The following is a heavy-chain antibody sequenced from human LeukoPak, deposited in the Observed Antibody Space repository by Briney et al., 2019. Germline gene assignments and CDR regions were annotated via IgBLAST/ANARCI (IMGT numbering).Heavy chain of an antibody. D-gene: IGHD6-13*01. CDR3: ARRADRGAAGSRAGWFDP. J-gene: IGHJ5*02. CDR1: GGSISSSNW. CDR2: IYHSGST. V-gene: IGHV4-4*02. Sequence: SETLSLTCAVSGGSISSSNWWSWVRQPPGKGLEWIGEIYHSGSTNYNPSLKSRVTISVDTSKNQFSLKLSSVTAADTAVYYCARRADRGAAGSRAGWFDPWGQGTLVTVPS.